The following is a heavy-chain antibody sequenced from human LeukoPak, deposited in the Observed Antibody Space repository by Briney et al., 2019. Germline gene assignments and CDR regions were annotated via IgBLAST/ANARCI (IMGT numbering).Heavy chain of an antibody. Sequence: ASVKVSCKASGYTFTGYYMHWVRQAPGQGLEWMGWINPNSGGTNYAQKFQGRVTMTRDTSISTAYMELSSLRSEDTAVYYCARASMDFWSGYPNYYYYMDVWGKGTTVTVSS. CDR3: ARASMDFWSGYPNYYYYMDV. V-gene: IGHV1-2*02. D-gene: IGHD3-3*01. CDR2: INPNSGGT. J-gene: IGHJ6*03. CDR1: GYTFTGYY.